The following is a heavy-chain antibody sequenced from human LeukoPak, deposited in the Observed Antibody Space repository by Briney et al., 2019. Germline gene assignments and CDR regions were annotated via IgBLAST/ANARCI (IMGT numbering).Heavy chain of an antibody. Sequence: PGGSLRLSCAASGFTFSSHSMNWVRQAPGKGLEWVSSISSSSSYIYYADSVKGRFTISRDDAKNSLYLQMNSLRAEDTAVYYCARVYCSGGSCYPVYYFDYWGQGTLVTVSS. CDR2: ISSSSSYI. J-gene: IGHJ4*02. CDR1: GFTFSSHS. CDR3: ARVYCSGGSCYPVYYFDY. V-gene: IGHV3-21*01. D-gene: IGHD2-15*01.